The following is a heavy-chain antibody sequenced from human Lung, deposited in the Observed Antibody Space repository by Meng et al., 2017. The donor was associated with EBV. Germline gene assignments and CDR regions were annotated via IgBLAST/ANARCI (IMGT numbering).Heavy chain of an antibody. CDR1: GGSFSTYT. J-gene: IGHJ4*02. CDR3: ARGRGNQPLFDF. Sequence: QVRLVQSGGEVKKPGSSVKVDCKPSGGSFSTYTFSWVRQAPGQGLAWMGGLIPVLNKAKSAPRFQDRVTFTADETTTTAYMELSSLTFEDTAVYFCARGRGNQPLFDFWGQGTLVTVSS. CDR2: LIPVLNKA. D-gene: IGHD2/OR15-2a*01. V-gene: IGHV1-69*10.